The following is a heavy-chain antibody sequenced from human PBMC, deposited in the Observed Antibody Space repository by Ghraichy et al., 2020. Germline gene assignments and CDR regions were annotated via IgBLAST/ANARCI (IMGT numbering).Heavy chain of an antibody. J-gene: IGHJ4*02. CDR3: ARVPMVRGVIIRHFDY. D-gene: IGHD3-10*01. CDR1: GGSFSGYY. V-gene: IGHV4-34*01. CDR2: INHSGST. Sequence: SETLSLTCAVYGGSFSGYYWSWIRQPPGKGLEWIGEINHSGSTNYYPSLKSRVTISVDTSKNQFSLKLSSMTAADTAVYYCARVPMVRGVIIRHFDYWGQGTLVTVSS.